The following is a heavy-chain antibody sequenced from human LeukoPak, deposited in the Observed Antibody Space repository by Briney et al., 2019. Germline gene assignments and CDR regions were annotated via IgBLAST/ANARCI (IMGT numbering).Heavy chain of an antibody. D-gene: IGHD5-24*01. CDR1: GFTFSDHY. CDR3: GMATINYYYYGMDV. J-gene: IGHJ6*02. V-gene: IGHV3-72*01. Sequence: AGGSLRLSCAASGFTFSDHYMDWVRQAPGKGLEWVGRTRNKANSYTTEYAASVKGRFTISRDDSKNSLYLQMNSLKTEDTAVYYCGMATINYYYYGMDVWGQGTTVTVSS. CDR2: TRNKANSYTT.